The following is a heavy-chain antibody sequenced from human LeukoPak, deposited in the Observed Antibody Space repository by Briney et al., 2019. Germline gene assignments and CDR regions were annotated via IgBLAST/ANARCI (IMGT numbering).Heavy chain of an antibody. V-gene: IGHV4-30-4*07. CDR2: IYYSGST. D-gene: IGHD3-3*01. J-gene: IGHJ3*02. Sequence: SETLSLTCAVSGGSISSGGYSWSWIRQPPGKGLEWIGYIYYSGSTYYNPSLKSRVTISVDTSKNQFSLKLSSVTAADTAVYYCARDSRPPYYDFWSGYYSHAGAFDIWGQGTMVTVSS. CDR3: ARDSRPPYYDFWSGYYSHAGAFDI. CDR1: GGSISSGGYS.